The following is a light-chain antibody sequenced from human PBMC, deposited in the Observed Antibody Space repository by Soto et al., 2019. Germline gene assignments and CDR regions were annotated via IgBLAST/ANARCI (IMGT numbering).Light chain of an antibody. CDR2: GAS. J-gene: IGKJ2*01. V-gene: IGKV3-15*01. Sequence: EVVLTQSPATLSVSPGDRATLSCRASQSVSRNLAWYQQKPGQAPRLLIYGASPRATGVPARFSGSGSATDFTLSISSLQYEAVAVYYCKKYGDWPPETFGQGTKLEI. CDR3: KKYGDWPPET. CDR1: QSVSRN.